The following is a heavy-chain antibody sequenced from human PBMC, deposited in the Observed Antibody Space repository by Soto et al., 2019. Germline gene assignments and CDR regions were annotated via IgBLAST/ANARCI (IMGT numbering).Heavy chain of an antibody. Sequence: GGSLRLSCTASGFTFGDYAMSWVRQAPGKGLEWVGFIRSKAYGGTTEYAASVKGRFTISRDDSKRIAYLQMNSLKTEDTAVYYCTRVLDYVWGYYFDYWGQGTLVTVSS. V-gene: IGHV3-49*04. CDR2: IRSKAYGGTT. CDR1: GFTFGDYA. CDR3: TRVLDYVWGYYFDY. J-gene: IGHJ4*02. D-gene: IGHD3-16*01.